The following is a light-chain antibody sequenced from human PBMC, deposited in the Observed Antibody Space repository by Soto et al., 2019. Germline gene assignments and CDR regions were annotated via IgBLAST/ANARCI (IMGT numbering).Light chain of an antibody. V-gene: IGLV2-14*01. CDR3: SSYTSSSSRV. J-gene: IGLJ3*02. CDR1: SSDVSGYNY. CDR2: EVS. Sequence: QSALTQPASVSGSPGQSITISCTGTSSDVSGYNYVSWYQQHPGKAPKLLIYEVSYRPSGVSNRFSGSKSGNTASLTIFGLQAEDEGDYYCSSYTSSSSRVFGGGTKLTVL.